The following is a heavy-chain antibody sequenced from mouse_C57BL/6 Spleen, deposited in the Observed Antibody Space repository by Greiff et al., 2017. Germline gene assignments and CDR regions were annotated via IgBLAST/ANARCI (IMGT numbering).Heavy chain of an antibody. D-gene: IGHD2-1*01. J-gene: IGHJ2*01. V-gene: IGHV1-66*01. CDR3: AREGFYYGNYVGDY. Sequence: QVHVKQSGPELVKPGASVKISCKASGYSFTSYYIHWVKQRPGQGLEWIGWIYPGSGNTKYNEKFKGKATLTADTSSSTAYMQLSSLTSEDSAVYYCAREGFYYGNYVGDYWGQGTTLTVSS. CDR1: GYSFTSYY. CDR2: IYPGSGNT.